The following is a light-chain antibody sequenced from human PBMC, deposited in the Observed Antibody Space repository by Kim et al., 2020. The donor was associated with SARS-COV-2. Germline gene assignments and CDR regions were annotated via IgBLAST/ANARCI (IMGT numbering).Light chain of an antibody. CDR3: QQSYSSPWT. J-gene: IGKJ1*01. CDR2: AAS. V-gene: IGKV1-39*01. CDR1: QSISSY. Sequence: ASVGDRVTITCRTSQSISSYVNWYQQKPGKAPKLLIYAASSLQSGVPSRFSGSGSGTDFTLTISSLQPEDFATYSCQQSYSSPWTFGQGTKVDIK.